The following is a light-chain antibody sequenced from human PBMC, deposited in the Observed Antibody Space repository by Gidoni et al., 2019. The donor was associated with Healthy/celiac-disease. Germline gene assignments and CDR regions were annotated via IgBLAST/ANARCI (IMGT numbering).Light chain of an antibody. CDR3: MQALQTPLT. V-gene: IGKV2-28*01. CDR2: LGS. Sequence: DIVMTQSPRALPVTTGEPASISCRSSQSLLHSNGYNYLDWYLQKPGQSPQLLIYLGSNRASGVPDRFSGSGSGTDFTLKISRVEAEDVGVYYCMQALQTPLTFGQGTKLEIK. CDR1: QSLLHSNGYNY. J-gene: IGKJ2*01.